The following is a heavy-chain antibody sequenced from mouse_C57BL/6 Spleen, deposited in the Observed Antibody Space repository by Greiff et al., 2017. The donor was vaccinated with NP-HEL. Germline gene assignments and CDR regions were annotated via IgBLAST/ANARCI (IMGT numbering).Heavy chain of an antibody. CDR3: SRILTTVVEVNFYV. V-gene: IGHV8-8*01. D-gene: IGHD1-1*01. Sequence: QVTLKVSGPGILQPSQTLSLTCSFSGFSLSTFGMGVGWIRQPSGKGLEWLAHIWWDDDKYYNPALKSRLTSSKDTSKNQVFLKIATVDTADTATYYCSRILTTVVEVNFYVWGTGTTVTVSS. CDR2: IWWDDDK. J-gene: IGHJ1*03. CDR1: GFSLSTFGMG.